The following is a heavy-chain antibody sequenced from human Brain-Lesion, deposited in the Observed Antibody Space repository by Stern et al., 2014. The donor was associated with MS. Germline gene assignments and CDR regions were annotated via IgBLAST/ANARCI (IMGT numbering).Heavy chain of an antibody. CDR3: AGEEDIRYCSGGSCTGNWFDP. Sequence: VQLVESGPGLVKPSETLSLTCTVAGGSVSSTSYAWAWIRQPPGKGLEWIGTIYYSGNPYSGPSLKSGLTISLDTPKNRFALKLGSVTAADTAVYYCAGEEDIRYCSGGSCTGNWFDPWGQGTLVTVSS. CDR1: GGSVSSTSYA. V-gene: IGHV4-39*01. J-gene: IGHJ5*02. CDR2: IYYSGNP. D-gene: IGHD2-15*01.